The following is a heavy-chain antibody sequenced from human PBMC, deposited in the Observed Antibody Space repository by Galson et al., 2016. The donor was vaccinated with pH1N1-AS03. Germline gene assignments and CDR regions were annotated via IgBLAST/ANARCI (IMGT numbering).Heavy chain of an antibody. Sequence: SLRLSCAASGFTFSIYAMNWVRQTPGKGPQWIASITGSGGSTNYAGSVKGRFTISRDNSRNTLYLQMNSLRAEDAAVYYCAKDLRGGYDFGAVDYWGQGTLVSVSS. CDR1: GFTFSIYA. D-gene: IGHD5-12*01. CDR2: ITGSGGST. V-gene: IGHV3-23*01. CDR3: AKDLRGGYDFGAVDY. J-gene: IGHJ4*02.